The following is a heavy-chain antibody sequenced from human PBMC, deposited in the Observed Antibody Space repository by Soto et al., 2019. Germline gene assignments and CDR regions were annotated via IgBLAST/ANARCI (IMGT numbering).Heavy chain of an antibody. CDR3: AKEMTSGYYLFDY. V-gene: IGHV3-23*01. D-gene: IGHD3-22*01. CDR1: GLTFTSYA. J-gene: IGHJ4*02. CDR2: ISGTGGST. Sequence: GGSLRLSCAASGLTFTSYAMSWVRQAPGKGLEWVSTISGTGGSTYYPDSVKGRFTISRDNSKNTVYLQMNSLRAEDAAVYYCAKEMTSGYYLFDYWGQGTLLTVSS.